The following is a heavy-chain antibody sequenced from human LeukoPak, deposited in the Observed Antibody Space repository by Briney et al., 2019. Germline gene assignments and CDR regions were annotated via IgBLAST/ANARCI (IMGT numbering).Heavy chain of an antibody. CDR3: AVDYDLLTSYYTDLGY. CDR2: IYSDGRT. D-gene: IGHD3-9*01. CDR1: GLTVSSNY. Sequence: GGSLRLSCAASGLTVSSNYMSWVRQAPGKGLEWVSVIYSDGRTYYADSVKGRFSISRDNSKNTLYLQMNSLRAEDTAVYYCAVDYDLLTSYYTDLGYWGQGTLVTVSS. V-gene: IGHV3-66*01. J-gene: IGHJ4*02.